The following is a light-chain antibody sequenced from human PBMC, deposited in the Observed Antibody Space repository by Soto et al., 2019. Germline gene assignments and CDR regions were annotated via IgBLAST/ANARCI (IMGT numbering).Light chain of an antibody. CDR3: ISYTSSSTHLV. V-gene: IGLV2-14*01. J-gene: IGLJ2*01. CDR1: SSDVGGYNY. CDR2: EVS. Sequence: QSALTQPASVSGSPGQSITISCTGTSSDVGGYNYVFWYQQHPGKAPKLMIYEVSNRPSGVSNRFSGSKSGNTASLTISGLQAEDEADSYCISYTSSSTHLVFGGGTKLTVL.